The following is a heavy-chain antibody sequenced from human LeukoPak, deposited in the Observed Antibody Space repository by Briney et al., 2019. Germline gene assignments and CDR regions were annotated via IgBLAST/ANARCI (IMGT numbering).Heavy chain of an antibody. CDR2: ISAYNGNT. CDR1: GYTFTSYG. CDR3: ARALEYCSSTSCSGPDY. Sequence: ASVKVSCKASGYTFTSYGISWVRQAPGQGLEWMGRISAYNGNTNYAQKLQGRVTMTTDTSTSTAYMELRSLRSDDTAVYYCARALEYCSSTSCSGPDYWGQGTLVTVSS. V-gene: IGHV1-18*01. D-gene: IGHD2-2*01. J-gene: IGHJ4*02.